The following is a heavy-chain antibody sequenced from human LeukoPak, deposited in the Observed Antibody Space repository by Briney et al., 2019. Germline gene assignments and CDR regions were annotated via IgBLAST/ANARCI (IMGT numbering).Heavy chain of an antibody. CDR3: AQQDGIAVAGKVIDY. J-gene: IGHJ4*02. D-gene: IGHD6-19*01. Sequence: AGGSLRLSCAASGFTFHDYAMYWVRQAPGKGLEWVSGISWNSGSIGYADSVKGRFTISRDNAKNSLYLQMNSLRAEDTAVYYCAQQDGIAVAGKVIDYWGQGTLVTVSS. V-gene: IGHV3-9*01. CDR1: GFTFHDYA. CDR2: ISWNSGSI.